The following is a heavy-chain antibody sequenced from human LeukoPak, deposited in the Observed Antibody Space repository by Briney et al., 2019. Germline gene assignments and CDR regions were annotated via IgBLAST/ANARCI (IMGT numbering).Heavy chain of an antibody. V-gene: IGHV4-59*08. CDR3: AAYSSGYRDAFDI. CDR1: GGSISSYY. J-gene: IGHJ3*02. D-gene: IGHD6-19*01. CDR2: IYYSGST. Sequence: SETLSLTCTVSGGSISSYYWSWIRQPPGKGLEWIGYIYYSGSTNYNPSLKSRVTVSVATSKNQFSLKLSSVTAADTAVYYCAAYSSGYRDAFDIWGQGTMVTVSS.